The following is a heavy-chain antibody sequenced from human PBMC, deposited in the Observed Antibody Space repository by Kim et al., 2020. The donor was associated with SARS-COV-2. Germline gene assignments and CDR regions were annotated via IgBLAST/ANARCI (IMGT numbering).Heavy chain of an antibody. Sequence: GGSLRLSCAASGFTFSDYYMSWIRQAPGKGLEWVSYISSSSSYTNYADSVRGRFTISRDNAKHSLHLQMNSMRAEDTAVYYCAGGDPPYYFDYWGQGTLV. J-gene: IGHJ4*02. CDR2: ISSSSSYT. CDR1: GFTFSDYY. CDR3: AGGDPPYYFDY. D-gene: IGHD2-21*01. V-gene: IGHV3-11*06.